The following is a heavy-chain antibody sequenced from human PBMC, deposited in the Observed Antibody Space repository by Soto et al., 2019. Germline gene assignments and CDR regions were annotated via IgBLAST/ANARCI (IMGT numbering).Heavy chain of an antibody. CDR3: ANALGPTTGIDY. Sequence: SETLSVTCTVSGGFIGTSSYYWAWIRQPPGKGLEWIGTINYSGSTYYNSSLKSRVTISADTSMNQFSLNLTSVTAADTAVYFCANALGPTTGIDYWGQGALVTVSS. CDR1: GGFIGTSSYY. D-gene: IGHD1-26*01. CDR2: INYSGST. V-gene: IGHV4-39*01. J-gene: IGHJ4*02.